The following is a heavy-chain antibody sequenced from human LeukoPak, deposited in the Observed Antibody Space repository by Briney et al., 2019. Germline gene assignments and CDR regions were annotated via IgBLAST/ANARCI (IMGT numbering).Heavy chain of an antibody. V-gene: IGHV3-48*01. Sequence: GGSLRLSCAASGFTFSSYSMNWVRQAPGKGLEWVSYISSSSGTIYYADSVKGRFTISRDNAKNSLYLQMNSLRAEDTALYYCARDSGYSSSRYDAFDIWGQGTMVTVSS. CDR1: GFTFSSYS. CDR2: ISSSSGTI. D-gene: IGHD6-13*01. J-gene: IGHJ3*02. CDR3: ARDSGYSSSRYDAFDI.